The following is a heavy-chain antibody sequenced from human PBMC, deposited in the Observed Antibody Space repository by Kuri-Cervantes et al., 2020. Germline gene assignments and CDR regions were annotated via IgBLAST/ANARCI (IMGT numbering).Heavy chain of an antibody. CDR2: TRNRAKSYTT. V-gene: IGHV3-72*01. Sequence: GGSLRLSCAASGFTFSDHYMDWVRQAPGKGLEWVSRTRNRAKSYTTEYAASVKDRSTISRDDSKNSLYLQMNSLKTEDTAVYYCARVRAYYYDYWGQGTLVTVSS. CDR3: ARVRAYYYDY. J-gene: IGHJ4*02. CDR1: GFTFSDHY.